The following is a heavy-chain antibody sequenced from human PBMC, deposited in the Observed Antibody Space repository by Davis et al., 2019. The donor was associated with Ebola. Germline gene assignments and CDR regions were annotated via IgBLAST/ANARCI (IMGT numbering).Heavy chain of an antibody. CDR2: FDPEDGET. V-gene: IGHV1-24*01. CDR3: ATELGATMVRGVIREGWYFDL. D-gene: IGHD3-10*01. CDR1: GYTLTELS. J-gene: IGHJ2*01. Sequence: ASVKVSCKVSGYTLTELSMHWVRQAPGKGLEWMGGFDPEDGETIYAQKFQGRVTMTEDTSTDTAYMELSSLRSEDTAVYYCATELGATMVRGVIREGWYFDLWGRGTLVTVSS.